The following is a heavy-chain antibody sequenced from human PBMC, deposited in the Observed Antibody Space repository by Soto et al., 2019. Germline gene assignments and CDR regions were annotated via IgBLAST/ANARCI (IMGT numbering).Heavy chain of an antibody. CDR3: AKDRRIAVAGALHY. CDR2: ISFDGSNK. J-gene: IGHJ4*02. CDR1: GFTFRTYG. D-gene: IGHD6-19*01. Sequence: LRLSCATSGFTFRTYGLHWVRQSPGKGLEWVAVISFDGSNKYYADSVKGRFTISRDNSNDTLYLRMNSLRPDDTAVYYCAKDRRIAVAGALHYWGQGTLVTVSS. V-gene: IGHV3-30*18.